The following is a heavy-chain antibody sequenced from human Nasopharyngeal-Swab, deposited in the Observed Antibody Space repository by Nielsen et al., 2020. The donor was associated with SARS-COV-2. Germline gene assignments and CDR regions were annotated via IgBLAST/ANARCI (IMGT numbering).Heavy chain of an antibody. V-gene: IGHV3-30-3*01. D-gene: IGHD3-16*02. CDR3: ARDKGYMITFGGVIT. J-gene: IGHJ5*02. Sequence: GGSLRLSCAASEFTFSSYAMHWVRQAPGKGLEWVAVISYDGSNKYYADSVKGRFTISRDNSKNTLYLQMNSLRAEDTAVYYCARDKGYMITFGGVITWGQGTLVTVSS. CDR1: EFTFSSYA. CDR2: ISYDGSNK.